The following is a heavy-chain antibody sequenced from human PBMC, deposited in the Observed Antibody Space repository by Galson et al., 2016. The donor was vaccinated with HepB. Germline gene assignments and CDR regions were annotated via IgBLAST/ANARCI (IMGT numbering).Heavy chain of an antibody. CDR2: IYHSGTT. CDR3: AIFFRGDYGEY. J-gene: IGHJ4*01. D-gene: IGHD4-17*01. Sequence: PLSLTCAVSGSSLSTGIYYWSWIPQPPEKGLAGIAYIYHSGTTDYNPSLQCPLPRSVDTSTNQFPLNRISATAADAAMYYCAIFFRGDYGEYWGQGTLVTVSS. CDR1: GSSLSTGIYY. V-gene: IGHV4-30-4*01.